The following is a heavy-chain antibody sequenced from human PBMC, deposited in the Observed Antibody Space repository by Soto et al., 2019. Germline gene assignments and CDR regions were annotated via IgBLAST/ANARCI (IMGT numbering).Heavy chain of an antibody. D-gene: IGHD3-16*01. V-gene: IGHV3-7*01. CDR3: ARFATLGY. Sequence: EVQLAESGGGLVQPGGSLRLSCAASGFTFYNTWMSWVRQAPGKGLEWVANINEDGSENKYVDSVKGRFTISRDNAQNSVFLQMNSLRVEDTAVYYCARFATLGYWGQGILVTVSS. J-gene: IGHJ4*02. CDR2: INEDGSEN. CDR1: GFTFYNTW.